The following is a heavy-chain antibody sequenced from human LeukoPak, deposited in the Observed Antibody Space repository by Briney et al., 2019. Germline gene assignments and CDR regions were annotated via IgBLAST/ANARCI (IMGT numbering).Heavy chain of an antibody. CDR3: ARDLGMATTNFDY. CDR1: VGSFSVYY. D-gene: IGHD5-24*01. Sequence: SETLSLTCAVYVGSFSVYYWSWIRQPPGKGLEWIGEINHSGSTNYNPSLKSRVTISVDTSKNQFSLKLSSVTAADTTVYYCARDLGMATTNFDYWGQGTLVTVSS. CDR2: INHSGST. V-gene: IGHV4-34*01. J-gene: IGHJ4*02.